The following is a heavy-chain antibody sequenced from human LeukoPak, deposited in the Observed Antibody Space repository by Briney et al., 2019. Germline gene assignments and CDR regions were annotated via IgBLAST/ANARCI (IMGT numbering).Heavy chain of an antibody. Sequence: SETLSLTCTVSGGSISSYYWSWIRQPPGKGLEWIGYICYNGSTNYNPSLKSRVTISVDTSKNQFSLKLSSVTAADTAVYYCARFRSKGNWFDPWGQGTLVTVSS. CDR1: GGSISSYY. CDR3: ARFRSKGNWFDP. CDR2: ICYNGST. V-gene: IGHV4-59*01. J-gene: IGHJ5*02.